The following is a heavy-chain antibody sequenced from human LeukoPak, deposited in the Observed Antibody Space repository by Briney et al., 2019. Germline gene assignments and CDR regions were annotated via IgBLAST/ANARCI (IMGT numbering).Heavy chain of an antibody. J-gene: IGHJ2*01. V-gene: IGHV4-30-2*01. CDR1: GGSISSGGYS. CDR2: IYHSGST. Sequence: SETLSLTCAVSGGSISSGGYSWSWIRQPPGKGLEWIGYIYHSGSTYYNPSLKSRVTTSVDRSKNQFSLKLSSVTAADTAVYYCARGLAVQGWFFDLWGRGTLVTVSS. D-gene: IGHD3-10*02. CDR3: ARGLAVQGWFFDL.